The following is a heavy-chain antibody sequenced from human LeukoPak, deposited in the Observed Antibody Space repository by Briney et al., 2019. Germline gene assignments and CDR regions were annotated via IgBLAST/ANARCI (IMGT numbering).Heavy chain of an antibody. D-gene: IGHD5-18*01. J-gene: IGHJ4*02. Sequence: PGRSLRLSCAASGFTFSSYAMSWVRQAPGKGLEWVSAISGSGGSTYYADSVKGRFTISRDNSKNTLYLQMNSLRAEDTAVYYCAKVGDTAMVKGKFDYWGQGTLVTVSS. CDR3: AKVGDTAMVKGKFDY. CDR2: ISGSGGST. V-gene: IGHV3-23*01. CDR1: GFTFSSYA.